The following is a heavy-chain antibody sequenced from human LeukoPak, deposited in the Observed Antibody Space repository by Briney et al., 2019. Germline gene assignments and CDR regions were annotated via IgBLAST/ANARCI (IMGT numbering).Heavy chain of an antibody. Sequence: GGSLRLSCAASGFTFDNYAMNWVRQAPGKGLEWVSYISGGGAKRHYSDSVKGRVTISRDNPKNTLYLQINNLRAEDTAMYYCAKCSAGYYNDAFDIWGRGTMVTVSS. CDR3: AKCSAGYYNDAFDI. J-gene: IGHJ3*02. CDR2: ISGGGAKR. V-gene: IGHV3-23*01. CDR1: GFTFDNYA. D-gene: IGHD3-10*02.